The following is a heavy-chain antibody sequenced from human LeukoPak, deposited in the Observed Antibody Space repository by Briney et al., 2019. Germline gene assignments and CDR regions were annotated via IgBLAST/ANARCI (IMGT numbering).Heavy chain of an antibody. V-gene: IGHV1-69*05. CDR3: ARDLPTLVGANPRLYYMDV. CDR1: GGTFTTYA. D-gene: IGHD2-2*01. Sequence: ASVKVSCKASGGTFTTYAFTWVRQAPGQGLEWMGGIIPIFGTANYAQRFQGRVTITTDEPTSTAYLELSSPRSEYTAVYPWARDLPTLVGANPRLYYMDVWGKGTTVTVSS. J-gene: IGHJ6*03. CDR2: IIPIFGTA.